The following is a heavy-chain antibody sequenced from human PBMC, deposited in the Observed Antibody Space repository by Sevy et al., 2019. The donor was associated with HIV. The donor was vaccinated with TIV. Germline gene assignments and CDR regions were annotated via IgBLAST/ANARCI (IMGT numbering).Heavy chain of an antibody. V-gene: IGHV3-23*01. CDR1: RFTFSSYA. Sequence: WGSLRLSCAASRFTFSSYAMSWVRQAPGKGLEWVSAINGSGGSTYYSDSVKGRFTISRDNSKNTLYLQMNSLRAEDTAVYYCAKDGTIFGVVFGAFDIWGQGTMVTVSS. J-gene: IGHJ3*02. CDR2: INGSGGST. CDR3: AKDGTIFGVVFGAFDI. D-gene: IGHD3-3*01.